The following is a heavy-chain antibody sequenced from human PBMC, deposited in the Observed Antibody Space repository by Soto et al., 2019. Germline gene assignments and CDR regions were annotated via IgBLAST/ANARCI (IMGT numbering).Heavy chain of an antibody. CDR2: ISYDGSNK. CDR3: AKDGDISIAAHERIIYGMDV. V-gene: IGHV3-30*18. J-gene: IGHJ6*02. D-gene: IGHD6-6*01. CDR1: GFTFSSYG. Sequence: PGGSLRLSCGASGFTFSSYGMHWVCQAPGKGLEWVAVISYDGSNKYYADSVKGRFTISRDNSKNTLYLQMNSLRAEDTAVYYCAKDGDISIAAHERIIYGMDVWGQGTTVTVS.